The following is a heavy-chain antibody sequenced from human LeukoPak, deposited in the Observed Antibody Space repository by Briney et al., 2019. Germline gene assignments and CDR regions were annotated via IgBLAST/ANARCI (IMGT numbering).Heavy chain of an antibody. Sequence: GGSLRLSCAASGFTFSSYSMNWVRQAPGKGLEWVSSISSSSSYIYYADSVKGRFTISRGNAKNSLYLQMNSLRAEDTAVYYCARDKDSYSSSSGLADYWGQGTLVTVSS. V-gene: IGHV3-21*01. CDR1: GFTFSSYS. J-gene: IGHJ4*02. D-gene: IGHD6-6*01. CDR2: ISSSSSYI. CDR3: ARDKDSYSSSSGLADY.